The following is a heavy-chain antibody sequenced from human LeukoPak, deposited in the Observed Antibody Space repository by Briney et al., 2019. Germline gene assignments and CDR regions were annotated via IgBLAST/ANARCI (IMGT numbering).Heavy chain of an antibody. CDR3: ARDSLPMAVTGPFDH. CDR2: IWFDGSNI. D-gene: IGHD6-19*01. Sequence: TGGSLRLSCAASGFNFSSYGMHWVRQAPGKGLEWVTSIWFDGSNIHYADSVKGRVIISRDNSESALYLQMNSLRAEDTAIYYCARDSLPMAVTGPFDHWGQGALVTVSS. J-gene: IGHJ4*02. V-gene: IGHV3-33*01. CDR1: GFNFSSYG.